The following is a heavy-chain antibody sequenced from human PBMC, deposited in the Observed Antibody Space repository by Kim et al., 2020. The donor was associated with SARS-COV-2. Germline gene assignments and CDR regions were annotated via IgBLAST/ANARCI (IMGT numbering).Heavy chain of an antibody. Sequence: SETLSLTCTVSGGSISSSSYFWGWIRQPPGKGLEWIGSIYYSESTYYNPSLKSRVTVSVDMSKNQFSLKLSSVTAADTAVYYCAREMGELWFGELGHNWFDPWGQGTLVTVSS. D-gene: IGHD3-10*01. CDR3: AREMGELWFGELGHNWFDP. CDR1: GGSISSSSYF. CDR2: IYYSEST. V-gene: IGHV4-39*07. J-gene: IGHJ5*02.